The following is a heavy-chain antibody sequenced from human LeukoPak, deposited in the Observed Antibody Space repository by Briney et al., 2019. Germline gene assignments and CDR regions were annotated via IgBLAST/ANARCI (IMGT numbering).Heavy chain of an antibody. CDR2: IYPGDSDT. D-gene: IGHD2-2*02. Sequence: GESLKISRKGSGYSFTNYSIGWVRQMPGKGLEWMGIIYPGDSDTRYSPSLQGQVTISADKSISTAYLQWSSLKASDTGMYYCARQDTVSHHLLYEYYFDYWGQGTLVTVSS. CDR1: GYSFTNYS. V-gene: IGHV5-51*01. CDR3: ARQDTVSHHLLYEYYFDY. J-gene: IGHJ4*02.